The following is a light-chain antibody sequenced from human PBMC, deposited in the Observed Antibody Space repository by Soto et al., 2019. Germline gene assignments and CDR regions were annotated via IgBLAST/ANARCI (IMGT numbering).Light chain of an antibody. Sequence: DIQMTQSPSSLSASVGDRVTITCRASQSISNYLNWYQQKPGKAPKLLIYAASSLQSGVPSRFSGSGSGTDFTLTISSLQPEDFATYYCQQSYSTPCTFGPGTKGDIK. V-gene: IGKV1-39*01. CDR2: AAS. CDR1: QSISNY. CDR3: QQSYSTPCT. J-gene: IGKJ3*01.